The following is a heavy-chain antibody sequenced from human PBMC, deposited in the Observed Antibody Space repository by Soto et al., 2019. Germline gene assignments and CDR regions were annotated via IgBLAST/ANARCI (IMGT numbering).Heavy chain of an antibody. J-gene: IGHJ6*02. V-gene: IGHV3-53*01. CDR3: VRPLPSGRNYGLDV. D-gene: IGHD3-10*01. CDR2: IYYNGTT. Sequence: EVQLVESGGGLIQPGGSLRLSCAASGLTVSNAYMAWVRQAPGMGLEWVSVIYYNGTTYYADSVKGRFTISRDTSTNTLSLQMDSLRAEDTAVYYCVRPLPSGRNYGLDVWGQGTTVTVSS. CDR1: GLTVSNAY.